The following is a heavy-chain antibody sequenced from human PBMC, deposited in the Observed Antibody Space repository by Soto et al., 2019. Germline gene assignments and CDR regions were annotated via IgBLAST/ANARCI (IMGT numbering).Heavy chain of an antibody. CDR1: GFSISDQY. V-gene: IGHV3-72*01. CDR2: SRNKANGYTT. Sequence: EVQLVESGGALVQPGGSLRLSCAVSGFSISDQYMDWVRQAPGEGLEWVGRSRNKANGYTTEYAACVKGRFIISRHDSNVSLFLQMYNLQTDDTVVYYCVMTCSCDSCPLFDYWGPGTLVTVSS. D-gene: IGHD2-15*01. CDR3: VMTCSCDSCPLFDY. J-gene: IGHJ4*02.